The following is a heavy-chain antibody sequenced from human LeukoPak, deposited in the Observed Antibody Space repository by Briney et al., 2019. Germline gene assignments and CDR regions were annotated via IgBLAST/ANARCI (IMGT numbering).Heavy chain of an antibody. D-gene: IGHD6-13*01. V-gene: IGHV4-34*01. CDR1: GGSFSGYY. CDR3: ARRAAAGTFYGMDV. Sequence: SGTLSLTCAVYGGSFSGYYWSWVRQPPGKGLEWIGEINHSGSTNYNPSLKSRVTISVDTSKNQFSLKMSSVTAADTAVYYWARRAAAGTFYGMDVWGQGTTVTVSS. CDR2: INHSGST. J-gene: IGHJ6*02.